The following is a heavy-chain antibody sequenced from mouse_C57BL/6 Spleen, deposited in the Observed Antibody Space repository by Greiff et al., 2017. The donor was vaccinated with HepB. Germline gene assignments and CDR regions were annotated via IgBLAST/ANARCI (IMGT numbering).Heavy chain of an antibody. Sequence: VQLQQSGPELVKPGASVKMSCKASGYTFTDYNMHWVKQSHGKSLEWIGYINPNNGGTSYNQKFKGKATLTVNKSSSTAYMELRSLTSEDSAVYYCARESMIRRWYFDVWGTGTTVTVSS. J-gene: IGHJ1*03. D-gene: IGHD2-3*01. V-gene: IGHV1-22*01. CDR3: ARESMIRRWYFDV. CDR1: GYTFTDYN. CDR2: INPNNGGT.